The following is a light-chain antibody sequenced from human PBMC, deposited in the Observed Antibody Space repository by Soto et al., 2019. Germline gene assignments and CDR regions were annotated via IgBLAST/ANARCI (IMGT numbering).Light chain of an antibody. CDR1: QTINNN. CDR2: GAS. V-gene: IGKV3-15*01. CDR3: QQYNNWPLT. J-gene: IGKJ5*01. Sequence: VMTQAPATLSVSPGERATLSCRASQTINNNVAWYQLKDGQVPRLLIYGASTRAADVPARFSGGGSGTEFTLTISSLQSEDFAEYHCQQYNNWPLTFGPGTRLEIK.